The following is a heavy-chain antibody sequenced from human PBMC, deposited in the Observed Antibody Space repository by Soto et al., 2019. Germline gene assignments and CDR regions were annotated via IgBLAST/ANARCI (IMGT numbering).Heavy chain of an antibody. CDR1: GYSISSGYY. Sequence: SETLSLTCAVSGYSISSGYYWGWLRQRPGKGLEWIGYIYDSGSTYYNPSLKSRVSLSVDTFKNQFSLNLTSVTAADTAMYYCARSSRSYFDYWGQGTLVTVSS. V-gene: IGHV4-38-2*01. J-gene: IGHJ4*02. CDR2: IYDSGST. CDR3: ARSSRSYFDY.